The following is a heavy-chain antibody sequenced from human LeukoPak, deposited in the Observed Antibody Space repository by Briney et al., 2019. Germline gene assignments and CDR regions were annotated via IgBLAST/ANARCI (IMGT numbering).Heavy chain of an antibody. CDR3: ASHGSGPYNWFDP. Sequence: SQTLSLTCTVSGGSISSGGYYWSWIRQHPGKGLEWIGYIYYSGSTYYNPSLKSRVTISVDTSRNQFSLKLSSVTAADTAVYYCASHGSGPYNWFDPRGQGTLVTVSS. J-gene: IGHJ5*02. V-gene: IGHV4-31*03. CDR1: GGSISSGGYY. D-gene: IGHD3-10*01. CDR2: IYYSGST.